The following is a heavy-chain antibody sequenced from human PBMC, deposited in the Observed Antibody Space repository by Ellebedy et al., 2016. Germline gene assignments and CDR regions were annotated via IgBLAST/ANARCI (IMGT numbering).Heavy chain of an antibody. D-gene: IGHD3-3*01. V-gene: IGHV3-21*01. Sequence: GGSLRLXXAASGFTFSSYSMTWVRQAPGKGLEWVATIVFSGTATYYADSLKGRFIISRDNAKNSLFLQMNSLRVEDTAVYYCARDGSEWSRDYWGQGTLVTVSS. J-gene: IGHJ4*02. CDR2: IVFSGTAT. CDR1: GFTFSSYS. CDR3: ARDGSEWSRDY.